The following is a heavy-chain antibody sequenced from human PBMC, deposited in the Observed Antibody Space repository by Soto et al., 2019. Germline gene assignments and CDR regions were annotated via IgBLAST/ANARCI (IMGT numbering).Heavy chain of an antibody. J-gene: IGHJ4*02. CDR1: GFTFSSYG. V-gene: IGHV3-33*01. D-gene: IGHD2-21*02. Sequence: QVQLVESGGGVVQPGRSLRLSCAASGFTFSSYGMHWVRQAPGKGLEWVAVIWYDGRNKYYPDSVKDRFTISRDDSKNMLYLQMNSLRTEDTAVYYCARDLCGGDCYGLDYWGQGTLVTVSS. CDR3: ARDLCGGDCYGLDY. CDR2: IWYDGRNK.